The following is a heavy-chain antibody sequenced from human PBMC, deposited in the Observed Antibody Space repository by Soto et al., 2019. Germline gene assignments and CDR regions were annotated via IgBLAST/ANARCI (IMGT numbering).Heavy chain of an antibody. Sequence: GGSLRLSCAASGFSFSSNWMHWVRQAPGKGLVWVSRINSDGSSAAYADSVKGRFTISRDNAKNTLFLQMNSLRAEDTAVYYCARDKITGLFDYWGQGTLVTVSS. CDR3: ARDKITGLFDY. V-gene: IGHV3-74*01. D-gene: IGHD2-8*02. CDR1: GFSFSSNW. CDR2: INSDGSSA. J-gene: IGHJ4*02.